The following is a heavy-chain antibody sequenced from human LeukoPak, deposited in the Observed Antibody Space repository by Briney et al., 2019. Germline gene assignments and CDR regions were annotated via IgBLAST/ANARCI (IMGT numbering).Heavy chain of an antibody. CDR3: AKDQSYYGSGDFDY. Sequence: GESLRLSCAASGFTFSAFRMSWVRQSPGKGLEWVAVISYDGSNKYYADSVKGRFTISRDNSKNTLYLQMNSLRAKDTAVYCCAKDQSYYGSGDFDYWGQGTLVTVSS. V-gene: IGHV3-30*18. J-gene: IGHJ4*02. CDR2: ISYDGSNK. D-gene: IGHD3-10*01. CDR1: GFTFSAFR.